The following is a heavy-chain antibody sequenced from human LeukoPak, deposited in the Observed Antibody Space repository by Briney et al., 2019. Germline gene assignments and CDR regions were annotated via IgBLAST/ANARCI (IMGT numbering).Heavy chain of an antibody. Sequence: SETLSLTCTVSGGSISNYYWSWIRQPPGKGLEWIGEINHSGSTNYNPSLKSRVTISVDTSKNQFSLKLSSVTAADTAVYYCARKGGYSYYYYYYGMDVWGQGTTVTVSS. D-gene: IGHD3-22*01. CDR2: INHSGST. J-gene: IGHJ6*02. V-gene: IGHV4-34*01. CDR3: ARKGGYSYYYYYYGMDV. CDR1: GGSISNYY.